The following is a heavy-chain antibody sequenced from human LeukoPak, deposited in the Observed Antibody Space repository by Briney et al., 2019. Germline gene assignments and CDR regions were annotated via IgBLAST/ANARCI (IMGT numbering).Heavy chain of an antibody. CDR1: GGSFSGYY. Sequence: SETLSLTCAVYGGSFSGYYWSWIRQPPGKGLEWIGEINHSGSTNYNPSLKSRVTISVDTSKNQFSLKLSSVTAADTAVYYCARGFPAGYRLPQYYYGMDVWGQGTTVTVSS. D-gene: IGHD2-2*01. V-gene: IGHV4-34*01. J-gene: IGHJ6*02. CDR3: ARGFPAGYRLPQYYYGMDV. CDR2: INHSGST.